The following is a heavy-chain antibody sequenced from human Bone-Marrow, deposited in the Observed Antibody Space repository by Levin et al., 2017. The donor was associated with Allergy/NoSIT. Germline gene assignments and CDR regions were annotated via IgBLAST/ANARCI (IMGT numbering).Heavy chain of an antibody. CDR3: ARHGDEGASLNPYFYYGLDV. CDR1: GYSFTTYW. Sequence: HGESLKISCQASGYSFTTYWIGWVRQMPGKGLEWMGIIYPDDSDTRYSPSFQGQVTISADKSIRTAYLQWNTLRASDTAIYYCARHGDEGASLNPYFYYGLDVWGQGTTVTVSS. J-gene: IGHJ6*02. CDR2: IYPDDSDT. V-gene: IGHV5-51*01. D-gene: IGHD1-26*01.